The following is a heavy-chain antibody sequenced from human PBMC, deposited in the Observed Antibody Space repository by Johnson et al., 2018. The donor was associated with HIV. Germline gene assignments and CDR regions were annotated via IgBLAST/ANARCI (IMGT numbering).Heavy chain of an antibody. Sequence: VQLVESGGGLVQPGRALRLSCAASGFTFDDYAMHWVRQAPGKGLEWVSGISWNSGSIGYADSVKGRFPISRDNANNSLYLQMNSLRAEDTALYYCAKDIALRYYYVLRGAFDAWGQGTLVTVSS. CDR2: ISWNSGSI. D-gene: IGHD3-10*02. V-gene: IGHV3-9*01. J-gene: IGHJ3*01. CDR3: AKDIALRYYYVLRGAFDA. CDR1: GFTFDDYA.